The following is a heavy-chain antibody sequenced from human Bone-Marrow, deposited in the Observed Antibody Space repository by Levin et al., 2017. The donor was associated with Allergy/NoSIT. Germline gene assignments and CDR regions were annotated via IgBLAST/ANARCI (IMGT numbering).Heavy chain of an antibody. J-gene: IGHJ4*02. CDR1: GFTFSSHS. Sequence: GESLKISCVASGFTFSSHSMDWVRQAPGKGLEWVSYITSGSNNIQYADSVKGRFTISRDNAKNSLYLQMNSLRDEDTAVYYCVRHNGYLLFDYWGQGTLVTVSS. V-gene: IGHV3-48*02. D-gene: IGHD5-18*01. CDR3: VRHNGYLLFDY. CDR2: ITSGSNNI.